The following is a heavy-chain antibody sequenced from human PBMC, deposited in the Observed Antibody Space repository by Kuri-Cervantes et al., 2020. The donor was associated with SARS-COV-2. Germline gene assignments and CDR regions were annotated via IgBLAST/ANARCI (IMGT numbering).Heavy chain of an antibody. CDR1: GGPISSYY. D-gene: IGHD4-17*01. J-gene: IGHJ5*02. V-gene: IGHV4-59*01. CDR3: ERELGLNTVNWIDP. CDR2: IYYSGGT. Sequence: GSLRLSCSFSGGPISSYYWSWIRQPPGKGLKWIGYIYYSGGTNYNPSLKSRVTISVDTSKNQFSLKLSSVTAADTAVYYCERELGLNTVNWIDPWGQGTLVTVSS.